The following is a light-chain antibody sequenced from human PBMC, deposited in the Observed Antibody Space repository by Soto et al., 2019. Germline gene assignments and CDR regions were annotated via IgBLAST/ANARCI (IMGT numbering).Light chain of an antibody. J-gene: IGKJ4*01. CDR3: QQRSNWPPKLT. CDR1: QSVSSY. Sequence: EIVLTQSPATLSLSPGERATLSCRASQSVSSYLAWYQQKPGQAPRLLIYDASNRATGIPARFSGSGSGTVFTLTISVLEPEDFAVYYWQQRSNWPPKLTFGGGTKVESK. CDR2: DAS. V-gene: IGKV3-11*01.